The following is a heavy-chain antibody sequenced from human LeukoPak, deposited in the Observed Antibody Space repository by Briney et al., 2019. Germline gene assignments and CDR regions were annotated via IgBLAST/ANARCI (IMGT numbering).Heavy chain of an antibody. Sequence: GGSLRLSCTASGFTFGDYAMSWVRQAPGKGLEWVGFIRSKAYGGTTEYAASVKGRFTISRDDSKSIAYLQMNSLKTEDTAVYYCTRGRLVYAYDAFDIWGQGTMVTVSS. J-gene: IGHJ3*02. CDR2: IRSKAYGGTT. D-gene: IGHD2-8*01. CDR1: GFTFGDYA. CDR3: TRGRLVYAYDAFDI. V-gene: IGHV3-49*04.